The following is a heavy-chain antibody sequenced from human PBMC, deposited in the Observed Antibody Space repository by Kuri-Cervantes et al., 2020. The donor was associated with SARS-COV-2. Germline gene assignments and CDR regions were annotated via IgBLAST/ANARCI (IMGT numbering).Heavy chain of an antibody. CDR3: ARVSGDSRFSYYMDV. Sequence: GSLRLSCTVSGYSISSGYYWGWIRQPLGKGLEWIGSIYQSGNTYYNPSLKSRVTISVDRSKNQFSLKVSSVSAADTAVYYCARVSGDSRFSYYMDVWGTGTTVTVSS. CDR2: IYQSGNT. J-gene: IGHJ6*03. D-gene: IGHD7-27*01. V-gene: IGHV4-38-2*02. CDR1: GYSISSGYY.